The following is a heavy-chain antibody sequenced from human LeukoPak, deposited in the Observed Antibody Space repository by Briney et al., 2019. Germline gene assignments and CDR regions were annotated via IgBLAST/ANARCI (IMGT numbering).Heavy chain of an antibody. CDR2: VYYSGST. D-gene: IGHD3-22*01. J-gene: IGHJ4*02. V-gene: IGHV4-39*07. CDR1: GGSISSSSYY. CDR3: ARASGCYYGDFDY. Sequence: PSETLSLTCTVSGGSISSSSYYWGWIRQPPGKGLEWIGSVYYSGSTYYNPSLKSRVTISVDTSKNQFSLKLSSVTAADTAVYYCARASGCYYGDFDYWGQGTLVTVSS.